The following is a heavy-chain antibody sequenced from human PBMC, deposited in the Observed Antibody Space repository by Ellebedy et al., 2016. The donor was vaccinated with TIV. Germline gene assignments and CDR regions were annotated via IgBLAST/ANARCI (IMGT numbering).Heavy chain of an antibody. J-gene: IGHJ6*02. CDR3: ARIRLGMDV. CDR1: GGSFSGYY. CDR2: INHSGST. Sequence: SETLSLTXAVYGGSFSGYYWSWIRQPPGKGLEWIGEINHSGSTNYNPSLKSRVTISVDTSKNQFSLKLSSVTAVDTAVYYCARIRLGMDVWGQGTTVTVSS. V-gene: IGHV4-34*01. D-gene: IGHD3-22*01.